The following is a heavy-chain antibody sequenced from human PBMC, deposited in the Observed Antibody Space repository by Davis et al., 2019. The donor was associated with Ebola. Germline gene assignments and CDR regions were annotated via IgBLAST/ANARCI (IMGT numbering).Heavy chain of an antibody. CDR3: AKDTSNVWFDV. V-gene: IGHV3-23*01. J-gene: IGHJ3*01. Sequence: GESLKISCAASGFTFNQYAMTWVRRAPGKGLEWVSTISKDGRDTSYADSVKGRLSVSRDNSKNTVYLQMHSLRVEDTAIYYCAKDTSNVWFDVWGQGTMVTVSS. D-gene: IGHD6-19*01. CDR1: GFTFNQYA. CDR2: ISKDGRDT.